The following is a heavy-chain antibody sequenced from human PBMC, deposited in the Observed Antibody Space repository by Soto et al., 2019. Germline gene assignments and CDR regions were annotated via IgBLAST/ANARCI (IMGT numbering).Heavy chain of an antibody. CDR1: GYTVTSYG. V-gene: IGHV1-18*04. CDR3: ARYRDTAMCPYYYYGMDV. Sequence: GASVKVSCKASGYTVTSYGISWVRQAPGQGLEWMGWISAYNGNTNYAQKLQGRVTMTTDTSTSTAYMELRSLRSDDTAVYYCARYRDTAMCPYYYYGMDVWGQGTTVTVSS. CDR2: ISAYNGNT. D-gene: IGHD5-18*01. J-gene: IGHJ6*02.